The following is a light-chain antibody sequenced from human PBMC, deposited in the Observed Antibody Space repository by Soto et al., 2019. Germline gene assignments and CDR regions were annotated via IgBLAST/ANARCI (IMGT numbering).Light chain of an antibody. V-gene: IGKV3-20*01. CDR1: QSVSSY. Sequence: EIVLTQSPGTLSLSPGERATLSCRASQSVSSYLAWYQQKPGQAPRLLIYGASSRATGIPDRFSGSGSGTDVTLTIIRREPEDFAVYYCQQYGSSPRTFGQGTKVEIK. CDR3: QQYGSSPRT. J-gene: IGKJ1*01. CDR2: GAS.